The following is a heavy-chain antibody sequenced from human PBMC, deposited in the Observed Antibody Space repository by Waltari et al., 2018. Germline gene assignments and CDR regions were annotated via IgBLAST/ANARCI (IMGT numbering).Heavy chain of an antibody. Sequence: ELQESGPRLVKPSETLSLTCNVPGDSISGSRNYWALLRQPPGKNLQWIGSNYYSGTTYSNPARKGRVAISVDTSRNQFSLNVNSVTAADTGIYYCARQLRFVDWIPRYFDSWGRGTLATVSS. CDR1: GDSISGSRNY. CDR3: ARQLRFVDWIPRYFDS. V-gene: IGHV4-39*01. D-gene: IGHD3-3*01. J-gene: IGHJ4*02. CDR2: NYYSGTT.